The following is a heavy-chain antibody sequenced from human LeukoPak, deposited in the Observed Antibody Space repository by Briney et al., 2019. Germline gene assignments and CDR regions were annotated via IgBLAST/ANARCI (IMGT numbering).Heavy chain of an antibody. J-gene: IGHJ6*03. Sequence: PSETLSLTCIVSGGSISSYFWTWIRQPPGKGLEWIAYIYNSVSTNYNSALKSRVTISEDASKNQFSLKLSSVTAADTAVYYCARGMRTPHAYIFMDVWGKGTTVTVSS. CDR2: IYNSVST. CDR1: GGSISSYF. D-gene: IGHD5-24*01. V-gene: IGHV4-59*01. CDR3: ARGMRTPHAYIFMDV.